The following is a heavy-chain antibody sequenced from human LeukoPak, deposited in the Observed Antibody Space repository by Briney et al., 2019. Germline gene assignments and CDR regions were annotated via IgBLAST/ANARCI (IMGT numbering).Heavy chain of an antibody. CDR3: ARVFSPACSGGSCMGSDAFDI. V-gene: IGHV1-2*02. J-gene: IGHJ3*02. CDR2: INSNSGRT. CDR1: GYTFTDYY. Sequence: GASVKVSCKASGYTFTDYYLHWVRQAPGQGLEWMGWINSNSGRTHYIQDFQGGVTMTRDTSISTAYMEVSRLRSDDTAVYYCARVFSPACSGGSCMGSDAFDIWGQGTMVTVSS. D-gene: IGHD2-15*01.